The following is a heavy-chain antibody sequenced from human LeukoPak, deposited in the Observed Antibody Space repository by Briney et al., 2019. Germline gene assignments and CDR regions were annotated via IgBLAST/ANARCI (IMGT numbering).Heavy chain of an antibody. J-gene: IGHJ4*02. Sequence: GASVKVPCKASGYTFTVYYMHWVRQAPGQGLEWMGWINPNSGGTNYAQKFQGWVTMTRDTSISTAYMELSRLRSDDTAVYYCARAGKSKTYYFDYWGQGTLVTVSS. D-gene: IGHD4-11*01. CDR3: ARAGKSKTYYFDY. CDR2: INPNSGGT. CDR1: GYTFTVYY. V-gene: IGHV1-2*04.